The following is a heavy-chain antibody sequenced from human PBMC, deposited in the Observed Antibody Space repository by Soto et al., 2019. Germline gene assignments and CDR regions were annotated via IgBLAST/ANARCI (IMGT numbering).Heavy chain of an antibody. Sequence: QVQLVESGGGLVKPGGSLRLSCAASGFTFSDSYMTWIRQGPGKGLEWLSYISGSGTTMYYADSVKGRFTISRDNAKNSLYLQINGLRVEDTAVYFCARGGGCGGSKRLNWLDPWGQGTLVTVSS. J-gene: IGHJ5*02. CDR3: ARGGGCGGSKRLNWLDP. D-gene: IGHD2-21*01. V-gene: IGHV3-11*01. CDR2: ISGSGTTM. CDR1: GFTFSDSY.